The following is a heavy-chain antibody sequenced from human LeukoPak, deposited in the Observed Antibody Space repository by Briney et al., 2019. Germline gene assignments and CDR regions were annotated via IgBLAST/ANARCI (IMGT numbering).Heavy chain of an antibody. CDR3: ARGVRTGTTLSWFDP. CDR1: GFIVNNHG. D-gene: IGHD1-1*01. Sequence: AGGSLRLDCVASGFIVNNHGMSWVRQAPGKGLEWVTLISGSGGSTDYADSVKGRFSISRDNSKNTLYLQMSSLRAEDTAVYYCARGVRTGTTLSWFDPWGQGTLVTVSS. V-gene: IGHV3-23*01. J-gene: IGHJ5*02. CDR2: ISGSGGST.